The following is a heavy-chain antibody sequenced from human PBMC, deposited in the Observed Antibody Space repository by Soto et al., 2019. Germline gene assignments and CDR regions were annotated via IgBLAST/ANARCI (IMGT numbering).Heavy chain of an antibody. J-gene: IGHJ3*02. V-gene: IGHV3-23*01. CDR3: AKVIVVVPAVLDAFDI. Sequence: PGGSLRLSCAASGFTFSSYAMSWVRQAPGKGLEWVSAISGSGGSTYYADSVKGRFTISRDNSKNTLYLQMNSLGAEDTAVYYCAKVIVVVPAVLDAFDIWVQGTMVTVSS. CDR2: ISGSGGST. D-gene: IGHD2-2*01. CDR1: GFTFSSYA.